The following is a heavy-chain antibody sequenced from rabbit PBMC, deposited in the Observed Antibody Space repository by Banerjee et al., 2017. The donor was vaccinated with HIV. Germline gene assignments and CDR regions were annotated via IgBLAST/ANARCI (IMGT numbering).Heavy chain of an antibody. CDR1: GFSFSSSYW. V-gene: IGHV1S40*01. J-gene: IGHJ4*01. CDR2: IYAGGSGST. D-gene: IGHD1-1*01. CDR3: ARANSGGIYYFHL. Sequence: QSLEESGGDLVKPGASLTLTCTASGFSFSSSYWICWVRQAPGKGLEWIACIYAGGSGSTAYASWVNGRFTISRSTSLNTVDLKMTSLTAADTATYFCARANSGGIYYFHLWGPGTLVTVS.